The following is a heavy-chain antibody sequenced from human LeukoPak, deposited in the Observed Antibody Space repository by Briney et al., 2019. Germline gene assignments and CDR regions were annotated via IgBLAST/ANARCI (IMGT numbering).Heavy chain of an antibody. CDR1: GGSISSYY. D-gene: IGHD4-17*01. V-gene: IGHV4-59*01. Sequence: SETLSLTCTVSGGSISSYYWSWIRQPPRKGLEWIGYIYYSGSTNYNPSLKSRVTISVDTSKNQFSLKLSSVTAADTAVYYCARVPTTVPWSDAFDIWGQGTMVTVSS. CDR3: ARVPTTVPWSDAFDI. J-gene: IGHJ3*02. CDR2: IYYSGST.